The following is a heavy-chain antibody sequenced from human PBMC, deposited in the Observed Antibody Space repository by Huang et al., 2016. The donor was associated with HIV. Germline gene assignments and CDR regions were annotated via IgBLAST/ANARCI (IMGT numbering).Heavy chain of an antibody. CDR3: ARLTGYSTFDI. CDR1: GGSISSGNYY. CDR2: IYTSGTT. V-gene: IGHV4-61*09. Sequence: QVQLQESGPGLVKPSQTLSLTCSVSGGSISSGNYYWSWIRQPAGKGLEWIGHIYTSGTTIYTSSLKRRVTISVATSKNQFSLKLSSVTAADTAVYYCARLTGYSTFDIWGHGTVVTVSS. J-gene: IGHJ3*02. D-gene: IGHD3-9*01.